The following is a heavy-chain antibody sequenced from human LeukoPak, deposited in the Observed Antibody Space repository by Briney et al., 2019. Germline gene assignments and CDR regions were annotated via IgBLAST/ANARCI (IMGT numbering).Heavy chain of an antibody. Sequence: KSSETLSLTCTVSGGSISSGDYYWSWIRQPPGKGLEWIGEVKRSGSTNYNPSLKSRVTISVDTSKNQFSLKLSSVTAADTAVYYCARDIVVVPAALSPPYYYYYMDVWGKGTTVTVSS. D-gene: IGHD2-2*01. J-gene: IGHJ6*03. CDR1: GGSISSGDYY. CDR2: VKRSGST. CDR3: ARDIVVVPAALSPPYYYYYMDV. V-gene: IGHV4-39*07.